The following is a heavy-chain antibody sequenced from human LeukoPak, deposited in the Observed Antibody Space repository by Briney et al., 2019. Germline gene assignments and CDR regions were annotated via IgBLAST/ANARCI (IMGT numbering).Heavy chain of an antibody. J-gene: IGHJ3*02. CDR2: INHSGST. CDR1: GGSFSGCY. V-gene: IGHV4-34*01. CDR3: ARGRITMVRGVIPKAFDI. Sequence: SETLSLTCAVYGGSFSGCYWSWIRQPPGKGLEWIGEINHSGSTNYNPSLKSRVTISVDTSKNQFSLKLSSVTAADTAVYYCARGRITMVRGVIPKAFDIWGQGTMVTVSS. D-gene: IGHD3-10*01.